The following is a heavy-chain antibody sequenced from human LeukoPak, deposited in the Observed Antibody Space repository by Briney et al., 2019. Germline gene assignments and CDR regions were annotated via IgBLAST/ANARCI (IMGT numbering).Heavy chain of an antibody. CDR2: VYYSGSA. Sequence: SETLSLTCTVSGRSISRGDYYWRWIRQHPGKGLEGIVYVYYSGSAYYNPSLKTRVTISVDTSKTQFSLKLRSVTAADTAVYYCESYISPGGSYFDYWGQGTLVTASS. CDR3: ESYISPGGSYFDY. J-gene: IGHJ4*02. V-gene: IGHV4-31*03. CDR1: GRSISRGDYY. D-gene: IGHD1-14*01.